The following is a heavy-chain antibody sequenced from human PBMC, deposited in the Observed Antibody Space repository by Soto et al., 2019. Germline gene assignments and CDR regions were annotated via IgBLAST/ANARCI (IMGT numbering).Heavy chain of an antibody. CDR3: AREPMVRAAHGFDI. Sequence: VKVSCKASGYTFTGHYMHWVRQAPGQGLEWMGWINPNSVGTNYAQKFQGRATMTRDTSISTAYMELSRLRSDDTAVYYCAREPMVRAAHGFDIWGQGTMVT. V-gene: IGHV1-2*02. J-gene: IGHJ3*02. CDR2: INPNSVGT. CDR1: GYTFTGHY. D-gene: IGHD3-10*01.